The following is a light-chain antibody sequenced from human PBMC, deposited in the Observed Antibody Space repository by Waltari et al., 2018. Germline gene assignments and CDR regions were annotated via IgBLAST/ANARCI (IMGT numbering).Light chain of an antibody. Sequence: QSALTQPASVSGSPGQPITISCTGPNSAIGKYDLVPSYQQHPGKAPKLLIYEVTQRPSGVSNHFSGSKSGNTASLTISGLQPEDEANYYCCSFTDTSIWVFGGGTKLTVL. V-gene: IGLV2-23*02. CDR2: EVT. J-gene: IGLJ3*02. CDR1: NSAIGKYDL. CDR3: CSFTDTSIWV.